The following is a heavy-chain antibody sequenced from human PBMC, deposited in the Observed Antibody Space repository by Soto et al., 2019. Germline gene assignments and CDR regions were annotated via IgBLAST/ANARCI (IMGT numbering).Heavy chain of an antibody. CDR1: GGSISSYY. CDR3: ARDGAGAYYYYYGMDV. V-gene: IGHV4-59*01. D-gene: IGHD6-19*01. Sequence: PSETLSLTCTVSGGSISSYYWSWIRQPPGKGLEWIGYIYYSGSTNYNPSLKSRVTISVDTSKSQFSLKLSSVTAADTAVYYCARDGAGAYYYYYGMDVWGQGTTVTVSS. J-gene: IGHJ6*02. CDR2: IYYSGST.